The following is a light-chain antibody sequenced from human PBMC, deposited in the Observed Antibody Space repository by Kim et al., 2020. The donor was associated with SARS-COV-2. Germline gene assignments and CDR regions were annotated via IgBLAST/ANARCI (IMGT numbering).Light chain of an antibody. CDR1: QYVTSSY. V-gene: IGKV3-20*01. Sequence: SPAEIATLSCRASQYVTSSYLAWYQQKPGQALRLLIYGASTRATGIPDRFRGSGSGTAFTLTISRLEPEDFAVYHCQQYGSSPITFGGGTKVDIK. CDR2: GAS. J-gene: IGKJ4*01. CDR3: QQYGSSPIT.